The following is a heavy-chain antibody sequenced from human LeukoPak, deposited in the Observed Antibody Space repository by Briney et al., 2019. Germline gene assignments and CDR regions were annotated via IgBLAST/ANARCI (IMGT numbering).Heavy chain of an antibody. CDR3: ATSVYSSGWHPFFDY. D-gene: IGHD6-19*01. Sequence: PSETLSLTCTVSGDSISNHNYLWGWIRQPPGKGLEWIGSIHYIGSTYFNLSLKSRVTVSVDTSKNHFSLKLSSVTAADTGVYYCATSVYSSGWHPFFDYWGQGAPVIVSS. V-gene: IGHV4-39*02. CDR1: GDSISNHNYL. J-gene: IGHJ4*02. CDR2: IHYIGST.